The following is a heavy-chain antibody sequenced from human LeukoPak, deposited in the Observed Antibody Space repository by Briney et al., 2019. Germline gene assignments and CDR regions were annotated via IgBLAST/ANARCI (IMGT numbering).Heavy chain of an antibody. CDR1: GGSISSSSYY. V-gene: IGHV4-39*01. J-gene: IGHJ6*03. CDR3: ARHNAGYNPHRYMDV. Sequence: SETLSLTCTVSGGSISSSSYYWGWIRQPPGKGVEWIGSIYYSGSTYYNPSLKSRVTISVDTSKNHFSLKLSSVTAADTAVYYCARHNAGYNPHRYMDVWGKGTTVTVSS. CDR2: IYYSGST. D-gene: IGHD5-24*01.